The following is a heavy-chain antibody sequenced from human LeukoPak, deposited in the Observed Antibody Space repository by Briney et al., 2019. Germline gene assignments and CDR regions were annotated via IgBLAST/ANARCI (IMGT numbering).Heavy chain of an antibody. CDR1: GFTFSSYW. CDR2: INSDGSST. J-gene: IGHJ4*02. D-gene: IGHD6-19*01. V-gene: IGHV3-74*01. CDR3: ARVDSSGWYPFDY. Sequence: GGSLRLSCAASGFTFSSYWMHWVRQAPGKGLVWVSRINSDGSSTSYADSVKGRFTISRDNAKNTLYLQMNSLRAEDTAVYYCARVDSSGWYPFDYWGQGTLVTASS.